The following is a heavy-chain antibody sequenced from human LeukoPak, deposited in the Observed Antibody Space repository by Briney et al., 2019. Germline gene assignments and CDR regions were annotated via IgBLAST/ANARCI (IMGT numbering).Heavy chain of an antibody. CDR2: VNEDGSFT. CDR3: ARTESQLAYYYYYYGMDV. J-gene: IGHJ6*02. CDR1: GFTFSSYW. Sequence: GGSLRLSCAASGFTFSSYWMHWVRQAPGKGLVWVSRVNEDGSFTTYADSVKGRFTISRDNAKNTLYLQMNSLRAEDTAVYYCARTESQLAYYYYYYGMDVWGQGTTVTVSS. D-gene: IGHD2-2*01. V-gene: IGHV3-74*03.